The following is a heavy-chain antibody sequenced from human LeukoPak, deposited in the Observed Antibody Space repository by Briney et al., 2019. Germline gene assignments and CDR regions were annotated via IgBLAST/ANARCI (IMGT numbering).Heavy chain of an antibody. Sequence: SVKVSCKASGGTFSSYAISWVRQAPGQGLEWMGGIIPIFGTASYAQKFQGRVTITTDESTSTAYMELSSLRSEDTAVYYCARTYSSSVRWFDPWGQGTLVTVSS. J-gene: IGHJ5*02. CDR2: IIPIFGTA. CDR3: ARTYSSSVRWFDP. D-gene: IGHD6-6*01. CDR1: GGTFSSYA. V-gene: IGHV1-69*05.